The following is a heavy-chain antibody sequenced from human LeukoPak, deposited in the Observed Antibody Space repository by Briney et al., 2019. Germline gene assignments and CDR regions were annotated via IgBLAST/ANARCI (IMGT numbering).Heavy chain of an antibody. D-gene: IGHD2/OR15-2a*01. CDR1: GFTFSDFG. V-gene: IGHV3-21*06. Sequence: PAGSLRLSCEVSGFTFSDFGMNWVRQAPGKGLEWVSFISSSSKNIYYADSVRGRFTISRDNAKNSLSLEMNSLRGDDTAVYYCASKFLGQGPCGQGTLVIVSS. J-gene: IGHJ5*02. CDR2: ISSSSKNI. CDR3: ASKFLGQGP.